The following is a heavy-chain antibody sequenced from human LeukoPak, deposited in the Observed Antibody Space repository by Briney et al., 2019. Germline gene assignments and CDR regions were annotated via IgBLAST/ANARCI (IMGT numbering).Heavy chain of an antibody. J-gene: IGHJ4*02. Sequence: GGSLRVSCAPPGFTFTSYWMHWVRQAPGKGLVWVSRMNSDGSSTSYADSVKGRFTISRDNGENTLFLQMNSLRAEDTAVYYCAKDPGAYYGSGSYLSDWGQGTLVTVSS. CDR1: GFTFTSYW. D-gene: IGHD3-10*01. CDR2: MNSDGSST. CDR3: AKDPGAYYGSGSYLSD. V-gene: IGHV3-74*01.